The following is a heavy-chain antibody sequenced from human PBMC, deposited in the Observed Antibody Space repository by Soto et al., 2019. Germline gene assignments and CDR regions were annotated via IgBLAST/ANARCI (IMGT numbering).Heavy chain of an antibody. CDR3: ARDGVGESYFDY. V-gene: IGHV3-21*01. CDR1: GFTFSSYS. CDR2: ISSSSSYI. D-gene: IGHD3-10*01. Sequence: GGSLRLSCAASGFTFSSYSMNWVRQAPGKGLEWVSSISSSSSYIYYADSVKGRFTISRDNAKNSLYLQMNSLRAEDTAVYYCARDGVGESYFDYWGQGTLVTVSS. J-gene: IGHJ4*02.